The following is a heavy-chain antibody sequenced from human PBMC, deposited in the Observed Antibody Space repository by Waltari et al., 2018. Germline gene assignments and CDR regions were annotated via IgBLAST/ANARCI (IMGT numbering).Heavy chain of an antibody. J-gene: IGHJ6*03. CDR2: VDPEDGET. CDR1: GYTFTDYY. CDR3: ATWSTVTTRDYYYYYMDV. Sequence: EVQLVQSGAEVKKPGATVKISCKVSGYTFTDYYMHWVQQATGKGLEWMGLVDPEDGETIYAEKFQGRVTITADTSTDTAYMELSSLRSEDTAVYYCATWSTVTTRDYYYYYMDVWGKGTTVTVSS. D-gene: IGHD4-17*01. V-gene: IGHV1-69-2*01.